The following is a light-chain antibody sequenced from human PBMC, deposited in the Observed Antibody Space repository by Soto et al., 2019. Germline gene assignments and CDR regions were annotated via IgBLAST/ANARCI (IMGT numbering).Light chain of an antibody. V-gene: IGLV2-8*01. Sequence: QSASSQAPSACGSPGQSITISCIAISSDVGAHNFVSWYEQHPGKVPKPMIYEVNKRPSGVPDRFSGSKPANTASLTVSGLQAEDEADYYCRSHGGSNAFYFFGTGTKVTVL. J-gene: IGLJ1*01. CDR2: EVN. CDR3: RSHGGSNAFYF. CDR1: SSDVGAHNF.